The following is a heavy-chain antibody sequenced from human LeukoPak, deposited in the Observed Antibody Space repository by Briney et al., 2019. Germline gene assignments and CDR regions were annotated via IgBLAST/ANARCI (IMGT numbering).Heavy chain of an antibody. CDR3: ARDLGLDTTMIFFDY. CDR2: ISAYSGNT. CDR1: SYTFTSFG. D-gene: IGHD5-18*01. J-gene: IGHJ4*02. V-gene: IGHV1-18*01. Sequence: GASVKVSCKASSYTFTSFGISWVRQAPGQGPEWMGWISAYSGNTNYVQKLQGRVTMTTDTSTNTAYMELRSLTSDDTAVYYCARDLGLDTTMIFFDYWGQGTLVTVSS.